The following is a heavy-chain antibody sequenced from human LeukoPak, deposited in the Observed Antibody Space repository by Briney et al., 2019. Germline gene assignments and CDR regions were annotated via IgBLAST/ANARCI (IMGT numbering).Heavy chain of an antibody. Sequence: GGSLRLSCAASGFTFSSYWTHWVRQAPGKGLVWVSRINGDGSRTTYADSVKGRYTISRDNAKNTLYLQMNSLRAEDTAVYYCARGFDWDATMGYWGQGTLVTVSS. J-gene: IGHJ4*02. V-gene: IGHV3-74*01. CDR3: ARGFDWDATMGY. CDR2: INGDGSRT. CDR1: GFTFSSYW. D-gene: IGHD3-9*01.